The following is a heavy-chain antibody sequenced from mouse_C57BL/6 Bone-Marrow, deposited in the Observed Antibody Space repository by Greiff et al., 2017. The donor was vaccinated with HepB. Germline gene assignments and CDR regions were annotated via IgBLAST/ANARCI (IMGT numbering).Heavy chain of an antibody. CDR3: AIYDIGHRYYAMDY. CDR1: GFSLTSYG. J-gene: IGHJ4*01. D-gene: IGHD2-3*01. CDR2: IWRGGST. V-gene: IGHV2-5*01. Sequence: QVQLKESGPGLVQPSQSLSITCTVSGFSLTSYGVHWVRQSPGKGLEWLGVIWRGGSTDNNAAFMSRLSITKDNSKSKVFFKMNSLQAHDTAIYCDAIYDIGHRYYAMDYWGQGTSVTVSS.